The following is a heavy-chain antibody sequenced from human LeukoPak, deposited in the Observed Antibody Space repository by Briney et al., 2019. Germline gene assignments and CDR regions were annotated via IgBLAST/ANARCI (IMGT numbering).Heavy chain of an antibody. Sequence: ASVKVSCKASGYTFTGYYIHWVRQAPGQGLEWMGWINTNTGGTQSAQKFQGRVTMTRDTSISTAYMELSSLTSDDTAVYYCARPRMQEWVLDYWGQGTLVTVSS. J-gene: IGHJ4*02. D-gene: IGHD2-15*01. CDR3: ARPRMQEWVLDY. CDR2: INTNTGGT. CDR1: GYTFTGYY. V-gene: IGHV1-2*02.